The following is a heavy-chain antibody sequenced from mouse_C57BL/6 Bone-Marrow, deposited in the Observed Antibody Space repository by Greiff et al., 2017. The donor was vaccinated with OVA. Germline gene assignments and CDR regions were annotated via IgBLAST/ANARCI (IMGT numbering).Heavy chain of an antibody. J-gene: IGHJ2*01. CDR2: ISYDGSN. Sequence: ESGPGLVKPSQSLSLTCSVTGYSITSGYYWNWIRQFPGNKLEWMGYISYDGSNNYNPSLKNRISITRDTSKNQFFLKLNSVTTEDTATYYCAAGGLRRVDYWGQGTTLTVSS. V-gene: IGHV3-6*01. CDR1: GYSITSGYY. CDR3: AAGGLRRVDY. D-gene: IGHD2-4*01.